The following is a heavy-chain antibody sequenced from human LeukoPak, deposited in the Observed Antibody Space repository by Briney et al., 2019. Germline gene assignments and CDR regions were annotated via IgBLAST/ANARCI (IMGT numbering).Heavy chain of an antibody. Sequence: SETLSLTCTVPGGSISSNKYYWSWIRQHPGKGLEWIVYIDYSGTTYYNPSLNRPVTISVDTSENQFSLTLDSVTAADTAVFYCATVMTGSRYFDLWGRGTLVTVSS. D-gene: IGHD1-1*01. V-gene: IGHV4-31*01. CDR2: IDYSGTT. CDR1: GGSISSNKYY. CDR3: ATVMTGSRYFDL. J-gene: IGHJ2*01.